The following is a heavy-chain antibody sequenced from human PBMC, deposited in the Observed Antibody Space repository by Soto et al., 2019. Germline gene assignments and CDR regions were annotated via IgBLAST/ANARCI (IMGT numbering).Heavy chain of an antibody. Sequence: QVQLVESGGGLVKPGGSLRLSCAASGFTFSDYYMSWIRQAPGKGLEWVSYISSSGSTIYYADSVKGRITISRDNAKNSLYMQMNRLRVEDAAVYYCARGQHYYEGSGYPGYWGQETLVTVST. CDR3: ARGQHYYEGSGYPGY. CDR1: GFTFSDYY. V-gene: IGHV3-11*01. D-gene: IGHD3-22*01. CDR2: ISSSGSTI. J-gene: IGHJ4*02.